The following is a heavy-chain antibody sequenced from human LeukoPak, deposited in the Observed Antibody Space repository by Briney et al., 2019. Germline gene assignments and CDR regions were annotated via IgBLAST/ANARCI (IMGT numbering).Heavy chain of an antibody. Sequence: SETLSLTCTVSGGSISSGDYYWGWIRQHPGKGLVWIGFFYNSGSTYYNPSLKSRATISIDTSKNEFSLRLTSVTAADTAVYYCARDGGYSYGPFDCWGQGTLVTVSS. J-gene: IGHJ4*02. CDR3: ARDGGYSYGPFDC. CDR2: FYNSGST. V-gene: IGHV4-31*03. D-gene: IGHD5-18*01. CDR1: GGSISSGDYY.